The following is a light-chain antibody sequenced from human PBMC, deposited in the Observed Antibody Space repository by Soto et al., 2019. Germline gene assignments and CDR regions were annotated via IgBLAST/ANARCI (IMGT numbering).Light chain of an antibody. CDR3: QSYDRSLSASI. J-gene: IGLJ1*01. CDR1: SSNIGAGYD. V-gene: IGLV1-40*01. CDR2: ANS. Sequence: QSVLTQPPSVSGAPGQRVTISCTGSSSNIGAGYDVHWYQQLPGTAPKLLIYANSNRPSGVPDRFSGSKSGTSASLAITGLQAEDEADYYCQSYDRSLSASIFGTGTKLTVL.